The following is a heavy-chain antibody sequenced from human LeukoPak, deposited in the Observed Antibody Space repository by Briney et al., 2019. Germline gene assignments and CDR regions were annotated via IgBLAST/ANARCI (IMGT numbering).Heavy chain of an antibody. V-gene: IGHV1-69*13. J-gene: IGHJ6*04. Sequence: SVKVSCKASGGTFSSYAISWVRQAPGQGLEWMGGIIPIFGTANYAQEFQGRVSITADESTSTAYMELSSLRSEDTAVYYCARNAVPDRPFSGMDVWGKGTTVTVSS. CDR1: GGTFSSYA. D-gene: IGHD2-2*01. CDR3: ARNAVPDRPFSGMDV. CDR2: IIPIFGTA.